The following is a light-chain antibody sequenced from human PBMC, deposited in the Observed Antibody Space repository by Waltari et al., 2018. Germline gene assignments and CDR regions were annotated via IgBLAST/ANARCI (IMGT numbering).Light chain of an antibody. CDR2: GAS. CDR1: QSVSRF. CDR3: QKYDRLPAT. J-gene: IGKJ1*01. Sequence: LSLSPGERGTLSCRASQSVSRFLAWYQQKPGQAPRLLIYGASTRATGIPDRFSGSGSGTDFSLTISRLEPEDFAVYYCQKYDRLPATFGQGTKVEIK. V-gene: IGKV3-20*01.